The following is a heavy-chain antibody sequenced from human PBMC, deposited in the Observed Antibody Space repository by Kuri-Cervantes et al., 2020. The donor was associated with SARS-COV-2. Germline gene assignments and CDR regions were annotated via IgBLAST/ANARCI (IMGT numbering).Heavy chain of an antibody. J-gene: IGHJ4*02. CDR1: GFTFSSYW. D-gene: IGHD2-21*01. CDR3: ARDRVGVHDS. CDR2: INSDGSNK. V-gene: IGHV3-74*01. Sequence: GGSLRLSCAASGFTFSSYWMHWVRQAPGKGLVWVSRINSDGSNKDYTASGKGRFTISRDNSQNTLYLQMKSLRTEDTALYYCARDRVGVHDSWGQGTLVTVSS.